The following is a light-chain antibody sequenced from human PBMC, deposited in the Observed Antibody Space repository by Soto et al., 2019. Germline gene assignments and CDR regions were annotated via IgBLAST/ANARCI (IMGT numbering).Light chain of an antibody. CDR2: KAY. CDR1: QTTSSW. CDR3: KHYNSYSEA. Sequence: DIEMTQSPATLSGSLGDRVTITCRASQTTSSWLAWYQQKPGKAPKFLIYKAYTLKSGVQSRFSGSGSGTEFTLTISSLQPDDFATYYCKHYNSYSEAFGQGTKVDI. V-gene: IGKV1-5*03. J-gene: IGKJ1*01.